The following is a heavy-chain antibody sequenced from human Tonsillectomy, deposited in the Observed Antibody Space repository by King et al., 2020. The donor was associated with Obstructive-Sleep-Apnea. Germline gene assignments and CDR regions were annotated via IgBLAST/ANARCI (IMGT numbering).Heavy chain of an antibody. Sequence: VQLVESGGGLVQPGGSLRLSCAASGFSFTNYAMSWVRQAPGKGLEWVSVISASGDNSYYPDSVKGRFAVSRDSSKNTLYRQMNSLRAEETATYHCAKDPAYYDSSGYYSVAYYFDSWGQGTLVTVSS. CDR1: GFSFTNYA. CDR2: ISASGDNS. J-gene: IGHJ4*02. V-gene: IGHV3-23*04. D-gene: IGHD3-22*01. CDR3: AKDPAYYDSSGYYSVAYYFDS.